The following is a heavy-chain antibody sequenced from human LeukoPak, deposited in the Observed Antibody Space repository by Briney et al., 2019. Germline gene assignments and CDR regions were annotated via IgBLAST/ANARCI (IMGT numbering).Heavy chain of an antibody. D-gene: IGHD6-13*01. CDR1: GGSISSSYYY. Sequence: MPSETLSLTCTVSGGSISSSYYYWGWIRQPPGKGLEWIGSIYSSGSTYYNPSLKSRVTISVDTSKNQFSLKLSSVTAADTAVYYCARGGGYGSSWLPYYYYGMDVWGQGTTVTVSS. CDR3: ARGGGYGSSWLPYYYYGMDV. V-gene: IGHV4-39*07. J-gene: IGHJ6*02. CDR2: IYSSGST.